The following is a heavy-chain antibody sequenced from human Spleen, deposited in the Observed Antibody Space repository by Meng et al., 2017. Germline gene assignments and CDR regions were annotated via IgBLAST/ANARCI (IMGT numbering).Heavy chain of an antibody. D-gene: IGHD1-26*01. J-gene: IGHJ4*02. CDR2: IYRGGTT. CDR1: GFTVSSNY. V-gene: IGHV3-53*01. Sequence: GGSLRLSCAASGFTVSSNYMSWVRQAPGKGLEWVSVIYRGGTTYYADSVKGRFTISTDNSKNTLYLQMNSLRAEDTAVYYCASAIHSGSYDSWGQGTLVTVSS. CDR3: ASAIHSGSYDS.